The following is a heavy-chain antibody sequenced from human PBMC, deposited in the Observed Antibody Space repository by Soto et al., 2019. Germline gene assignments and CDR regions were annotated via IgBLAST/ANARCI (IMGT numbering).Heavy chain of an antibody. D-gene: IGHD2-2*01. Sequence: SETLSLTCSVSGDYIHVGGYYWTWIRQRPGKGLEWMGYIYYTGKTYYNPSLESRLTMSVDRSRNQFSLRLTSVTAADTAVYFCGRDLTSNANCIDPWGQGTLVTVSS. CDR1: GDYIHVGGYY. V-gene: IGHV4-30-4*01. CDR2: IYYTGKT. J-gene: IGHJ5*02. CDR3: GRDLTSNANCIDP.